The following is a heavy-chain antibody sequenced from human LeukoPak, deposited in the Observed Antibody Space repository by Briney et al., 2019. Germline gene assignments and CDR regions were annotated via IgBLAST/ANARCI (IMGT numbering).Heavy chain of an antibody. CDR1: GGSISSSSYY. V-gene: IGHV4-39*01. CDR3: ARLGYYDSSGDHAFDI. D-gene: IGHD3-22*01. Sequence: PSETLSLTCTVSGGSISSSSYYWGWIRQPPGKGLEWIGSIYYSGSTYYNPSLKSRVTISVDTSKNQFSLKLSSVTAADTAVYYCARLGYYDSSGDHAFDIWGQGTMVTVSS. J-gene: IGHJ3*02. CDR2: IYYSGST.